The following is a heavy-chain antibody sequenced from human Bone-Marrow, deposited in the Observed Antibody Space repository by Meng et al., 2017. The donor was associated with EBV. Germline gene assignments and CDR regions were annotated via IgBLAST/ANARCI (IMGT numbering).Heavy chain of an antibody. V-gene: IGHV3-30*18. CDR3: AKAPIWSYFDH. J-gene: IGHJ4*02. CDR2: VSADGDTT. Sequence: VQLVESGGGVVQPGRSLRLSCAASAFTFSHYGMHWVRQAPGKGLEWVAVVSADGDTTYFADSVKGRFTVSRDNSKNTLYLQMDSLRAEDTAVYYCAKAPIWSYFDHWGQGALVTVSS. D-gene: IGHD3-16*01. CDR1: AFTFSHYG.